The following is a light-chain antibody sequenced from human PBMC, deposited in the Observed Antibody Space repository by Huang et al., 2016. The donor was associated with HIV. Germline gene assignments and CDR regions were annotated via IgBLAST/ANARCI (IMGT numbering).Light chain of an antibody. CDR2: AAS. CDR3: QQYNNWPRT. J-gene: IGKJ1*01. Sequence: EIVMTQSPATLSVSPGERATLSCRASQSVSSNLAWYQQKPGQAPRLLIYAASTRAHGIPARFSGSGSGTEFTLTISSLQSEDFAVYYCQQYNNWPRTFGQGTKVEIK. CDR1: QSVSSN. V-gene: IGKV3-15*01.